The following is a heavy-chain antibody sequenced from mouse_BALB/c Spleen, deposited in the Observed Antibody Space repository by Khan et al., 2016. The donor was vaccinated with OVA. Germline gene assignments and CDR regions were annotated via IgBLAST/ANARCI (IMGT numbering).Heavy chain of an antibody. V-gene: IGHV3-2*02. CDR2: ISYSGST. Sequence: EVQLQQSGPGLVKPSQSLSLTCTVTGYSITSDYAWNWIRQFPGNKLEWMGYISYSGSTNYNPALKSRISITRDTSNNQFFLQLNSVTTDDTATYYCARDGSRYNYAMDYWGQGTSVTVSS. CDR1: GYSITSDYA. CDR3: ARDGSRYNYAMDY. D-gene: IGHD2-3*01. J-gene: IGHJ4*01.